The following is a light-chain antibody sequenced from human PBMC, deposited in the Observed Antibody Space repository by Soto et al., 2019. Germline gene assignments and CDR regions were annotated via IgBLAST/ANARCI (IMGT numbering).Light chain of an antibody. J-gene: IGKJ1*01. Sequence: EIQMTHSPSTLSVSPGDTVTLSCRASQSVSSKLAWYQQKPGQAHRLIIYGASTRATGIPARFSGSGSGKEFTLIISSLQSDDSATYYCQQYNSQLYTFGQGTKVDI. CDR2: GAS. CDR3: QQYNSQLYT. V-gene: IGKV3-15*01. CDR1: QSVSSK.